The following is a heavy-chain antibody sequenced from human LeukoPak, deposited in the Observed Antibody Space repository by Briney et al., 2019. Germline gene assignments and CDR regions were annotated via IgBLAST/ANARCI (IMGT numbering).Heavy chain of an antibody. V-gene: IGHV1-8*01. J-gene: IGHJ4*02. D-gene: IGHD4-17*01. CDR3: ARVTTLKHSFDY. CDR2: MNPNSGNT. CDR1: GYTFTSYD. Sequence: ASVKVSCKASGYTFTSYDINWVRQATGQGLEWMGWMNPNSGNTGYAQKFQGRVTMTRNTSISTAYMELSSLRSEDTAVYYCARVTTLKHSFDYWGQGTLVTVSS.